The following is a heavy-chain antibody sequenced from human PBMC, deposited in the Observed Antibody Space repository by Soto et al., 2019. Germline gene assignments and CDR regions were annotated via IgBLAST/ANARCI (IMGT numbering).Heavy chain of an antibody. CDR1: GGTFSSYA. J-gene: IGHJ4*02. Sequence: GASVKVSCKTSGGTFSSYAISWVRQAPGQGLEWMGGIIPIFVTPNYAQKFQGRVTITADESTSTGYMELSSLRSDDTAMYYCAWSGRRSDDWYDIDDWGPGTLVNVSS. D-gene: IGHD1-1*01. CDR3: AWSGRRSDDWYDIDD. CDR2: IIPIFVTP. V-gene: IGHV1-69*13.